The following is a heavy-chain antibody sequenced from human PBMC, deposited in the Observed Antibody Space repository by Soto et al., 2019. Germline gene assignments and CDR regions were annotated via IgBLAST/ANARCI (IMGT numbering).Heavy chain of an antibody. V-gene: IGHV4-30-2*01. CDR1: GGSISSGGYS. CDR2: IYHSGST. J-gene: IGHJ4*01. CDR3: ARALPPSTVTMISEFDY. Sequence: SETLSLTCAVSGGSISSGGYSWSWIRQPPGKGLEWIGYIYHSGSTYYNPSLKSRVTISVDRSKNQFSLKLSSVTAADTAAYYCARALPPSTVTMISEFDYWGHGTLVTVSS. D-gene: IGHD3-22*01.